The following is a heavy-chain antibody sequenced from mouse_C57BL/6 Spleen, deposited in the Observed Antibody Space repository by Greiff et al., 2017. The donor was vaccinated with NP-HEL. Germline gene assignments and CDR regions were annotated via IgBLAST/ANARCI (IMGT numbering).Heavy chain of an antibody. CDR3: ARHDGDYFDY. V-gene: IGHV3-6*01. CDR1: GYSITSGYY. Sequence: EVQLVESGPGLVKPSQSLSLTCPVTGYSITSGYYWNWIRQFPGNKLEWMGYISYDGSNNYNPSLKNRISITRDTSKNQFFLKLNSVTTEDTATYYCARHDGDYFDYWGQGTTLTVSS. J-gene: IGHJ2*01. CDR2: ISYDGSN. D-gene: IGHD1-2*01.